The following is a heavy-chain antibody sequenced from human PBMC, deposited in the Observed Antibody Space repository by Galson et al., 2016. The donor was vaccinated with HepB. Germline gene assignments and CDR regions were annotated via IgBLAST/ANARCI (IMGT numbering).Heavy chain of an antibody. D-gene: IGHD3-9*01. V-gene: IGHV4-34*01. CDR2: INHSGGT. J-gene: IGHJ6*02. CDR1: GGSFSGYF. CDR3: AFKYYDILTGYATDHYYYYGMDV. Sequence: ETLSLTCAAYGGSFSGYFWSWIRQPPGKGLEWIGEINHSGGTYYNPSLKSRVTISVDTSKNQFSLKLSSVTAADTAVYYCAFKYYDILTGYATDHYYYYGMDVWGQGNTVTVSS.